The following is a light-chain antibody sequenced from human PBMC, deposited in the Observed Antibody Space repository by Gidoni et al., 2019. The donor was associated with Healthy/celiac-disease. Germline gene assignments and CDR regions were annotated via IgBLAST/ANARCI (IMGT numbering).Light chain of an antibody. CDR3: AAWDDSLSVVV. CDR1: SSNIGSNY. V-gene: IGLV1-47*02. Sequence: QSVLTQPPSASGTPGQRVTISCSGSSSNIGSNYVYWYQQLPGTAPKLLIYSNNQRPSGVPDRCSGSKSGTSASLAISGLRSEDEADYYCAAWDDSLSVVVFGGGTKLTVL. CDR2: SNN. J-gene: IGLJ2*01.